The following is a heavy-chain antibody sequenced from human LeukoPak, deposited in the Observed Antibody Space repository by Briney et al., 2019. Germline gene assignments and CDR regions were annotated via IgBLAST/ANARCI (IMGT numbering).Heavy chain of an antibody. V-gene: IGHV3-7*01. CDR3: ASYYGSGSHFDY. J-gene: IGHJ4*02. D-gene: IGHD3-10*01. CDR1: GFTFSTYW. CDR2: INQDGSEK. Sequence: GGSLRLSCAASGFTFSTYWMSWVRQAPGKRLEWVANINQDGSEKYYVDSVKGRFTISRDNANNSLYLQMNSLRAEDTAVYYCASYYGSGSHFDYWGQGTLVTVSP.